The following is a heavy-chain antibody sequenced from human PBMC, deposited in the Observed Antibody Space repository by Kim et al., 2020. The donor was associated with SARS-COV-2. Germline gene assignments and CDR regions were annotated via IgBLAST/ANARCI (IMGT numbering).Heavy chain of an antibody. D-gene: IGHD6-19*01. CDR3: ARGAQNSAWL. V-gene: IGHV6-1*01. Sequence: SQTLSLTCAISGDSVSSSSAAWHWIRQSPSRGLEWLGRTYYRSKWYNNYAVSVTSRITIIADTSKNQFSLQLNSVTPEDTAVYYCARGAQNSAWLWGQGTLVTVSS. J-gene: IGHJ4*02. CDR2: TYYRSKWYN. CDR1: GDSVSSSSAA.